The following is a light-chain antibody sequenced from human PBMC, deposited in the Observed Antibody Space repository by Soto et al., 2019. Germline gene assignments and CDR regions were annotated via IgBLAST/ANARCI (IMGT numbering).Light chain of an antibody. Sequence: DIQMTQSPSTLSGSVGDRVTITCRASQTISSWLAWYQQKPGKAPKPLIYAASSLQSGVPSRFSGSGSGTDFTLTISSLQPEDFATYYCQQSYSTPRGITFGQGTRLEIK. CDR2: AAS. CDR3: QQSYSTPRGIT. J-gene: IGKJ5*01. CDR1: QTISSW. V-gene: IGKV1-39*01.